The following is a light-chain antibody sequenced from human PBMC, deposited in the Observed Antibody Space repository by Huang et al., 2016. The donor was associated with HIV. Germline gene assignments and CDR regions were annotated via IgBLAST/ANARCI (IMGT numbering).Light chain of an antibody. CDR1: QDIATS. CDR3: QQLHSYPIT. V-gene: IGKV1-9*01. Sequence: QLTQSPSSLSMSVGDRVIITCQASQDIATSLAWYPRKPGRAPKLLISAASTLQSGVPSRFRGGSAGTYFTLIISSLQPEDFATYYCQQLHSYPITFGRGTRLDIK. J-gene: IGKJ5*01. CDR2: AAS.